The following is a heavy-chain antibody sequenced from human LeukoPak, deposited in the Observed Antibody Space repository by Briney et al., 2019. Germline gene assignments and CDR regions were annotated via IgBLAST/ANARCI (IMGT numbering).Heavy chain of an antibody. V-gene: IGHV4-34*01. Sequence: SETLSLTCAVYGGSFSGYYWSWIRQPPGKGLEWIGEINHSGSTNYNPSLKSRVTISVDTSKNQFSLKLSSVTAADTAVYYCARRPRYSSGWYGGFNDYWGQGTLVTVSS. CDR3: ARRPRYSSGWYGGFNDY. CDR2: INHSGST. CDR1: GGSFSGYY. D-gene: IGHD6-19*01. J-gene: IGHJ4*02.